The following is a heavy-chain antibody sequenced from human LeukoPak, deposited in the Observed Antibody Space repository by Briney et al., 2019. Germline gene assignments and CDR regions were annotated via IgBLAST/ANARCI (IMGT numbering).Heavy chain of an antibody. J-gene: IGHJ6*02. V-gene: IGHV1-24*01. CDR2: FDPEDGET. Sequence: GASVKVSCKVSGYTLTELSMRWVRQAPGKGLEWMGGFDPEDGETIYAQKFQGRVTMTEDTSTDTAYMELSSLRSEDTAVYYCATERYCSSTSCYYYYGMDVWGQGTTVTVSS. CDR1: GYTLTELS. CDR3: ATERYCSSTSCYYYYGMDV. D-gene: IGHD2-2*01.